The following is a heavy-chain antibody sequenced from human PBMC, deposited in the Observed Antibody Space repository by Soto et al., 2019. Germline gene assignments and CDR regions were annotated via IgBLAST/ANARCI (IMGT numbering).Heavy chain of an antibody. CDR1: GGSISSYY. V-gene: IGHV4-59*01. J-gene: IGHJ5*02. CDR2: IYYSGST. D-gene: IGHD3-22*01. CDR3: ARAAPLYYDSSGFNWFDP. Sequence: SETLSLTCTVSGGSISSYYWSWIRQPPGKGLEWIGYIYYSGSTNYNPSLKSRVTISVDTSKYQFSLKLSSVTAADTAVYYCARAAPLYYDSSGFNWFDPWGQGTLVTVSS.